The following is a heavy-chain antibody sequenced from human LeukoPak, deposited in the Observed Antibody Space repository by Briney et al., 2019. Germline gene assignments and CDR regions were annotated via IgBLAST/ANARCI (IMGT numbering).Heavy chain of an antibody. Sequence: GGSLRLSCAASGFNFDDYTMHWLRQPPEKGLQWVSLISWDGGTIYYAESVKGRFTISRDNSKEVLYLQMDSLTTDDTALYYCAKMAVENYYDSSDYSNYYMDAWGKGTTVIVS. J-gene: IGHJ6*03. CDR3: AKMAVENYYDSSDYSNYYMDA. V-gene: IGHV3-43*01. D-gene: IGHD3-22*01. CDR2: ISWDGGTI. CDR1: GFNFDDYT.